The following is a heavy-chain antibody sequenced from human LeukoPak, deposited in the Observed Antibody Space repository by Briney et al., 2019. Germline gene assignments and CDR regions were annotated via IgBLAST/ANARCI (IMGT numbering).Heavy chain of an antibody. CDR1: EFTFRNYG. D-gene: IGHD2-15*01. CDR2: IWYDGSKK. CDR3: ARDVVSRYFDL. J-gene: IGHJ2*01. Sequence: PGGSLRLSCAASEFTFRNYGMHWVRLAPGKGLEWVAVIWYDGSKKYYEDSVKDRFTISRDNSKNTLYLQMNSLRAEDTAVYYCARDVVSRYFDLWGRGTLVTVSS. V-gene: IGHV3-33*01.